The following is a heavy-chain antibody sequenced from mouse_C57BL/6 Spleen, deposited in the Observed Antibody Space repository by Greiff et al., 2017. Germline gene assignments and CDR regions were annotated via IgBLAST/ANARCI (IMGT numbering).Heavy chain of an antibody. J-gene: IGHJ2*01. D-gene: IGHD1-1*01. V-gene: IGHV1-55*01. CDR1: GYTFTSYW. CDR3: ARKGGDYYGSSY. Sequence: QVQLQQPGAELVKPGASVKMSCKASGYTFTSYWITWVKQRPGQGLEWIGDIYPGSGSTNYNEKFKSKATLTVDTSSSTAYMQLSSLTSEDSAVYYCARKGGDYYGSSYWGQGTTLTVSS. CDR2: IYPGSGST.